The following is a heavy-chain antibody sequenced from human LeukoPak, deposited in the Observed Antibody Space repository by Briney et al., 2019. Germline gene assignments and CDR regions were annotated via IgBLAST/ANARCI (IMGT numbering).Heavy chain of an antibody. V-gene: IGHV3-23*01. D-gene: IGHD3-10*01. J-gene: IGHJ3*02. CDR3: AKDCSYYGSGSYFSVDAFDI. CDR2: ISGSGGST. Sequence: GGSPRLSCAASGFTFSSYAMSWVRQAPGKGLEWVSAISGSGGSTYYADSVKGRFTISRDNSKNTLYLQMNSLRAEDTAVYYCAKDCSYYGSGSYFSVDAFDIWGQGTMVTVSS. CDR1: GFTFSSYA.